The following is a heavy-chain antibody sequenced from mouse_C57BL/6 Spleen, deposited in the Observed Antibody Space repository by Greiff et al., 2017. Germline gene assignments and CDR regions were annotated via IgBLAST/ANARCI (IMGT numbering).Heavy chain of an antibody. D-gene: IGHD1-1*01. J-gene: IGHJ2*01. CDR1: GYTFTSYW. CDR3: ARWVTTVVAVDD. Sequence: QVQLQQPGAELVKPGASVKMSCKASGYTFTSYWITWVKQRPGQGLEWIGDIYPGSGSTNYNEKFKSKATLTADTSSSTAYMQLSSLTSEDSAVYYCARWVTTVVAVDDWGKGTTLTVSS. CDR2: IYPGSGST. V-gene: IGHV1-55*01.